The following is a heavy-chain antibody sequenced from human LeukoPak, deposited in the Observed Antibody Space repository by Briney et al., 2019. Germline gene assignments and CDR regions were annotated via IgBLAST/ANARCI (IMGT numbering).Heavy chain of an antibody. CDR3: AKARYYYDSSGSPQAY. V-gene: IGHV3-23*01. D-gene: IGHD3-22*01. CDR2: ISGSGGST. J-gene: IGHJ4*02. CDR1: GFTFSSYA. Sequence: GGSLRLSCAASGFTFSSYAMSWVRQAPGKGLEWVSAISGSGGSTYYADSVKGRFTISRDNSKNTLYLQMNSLRAEDTAVYYCAKARYYYDSSGSPQAYWGQGTLVTVSS.